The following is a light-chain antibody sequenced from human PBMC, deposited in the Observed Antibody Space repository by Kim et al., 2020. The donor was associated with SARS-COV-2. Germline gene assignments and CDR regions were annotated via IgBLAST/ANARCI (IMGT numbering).Light chain of an antibody. V-gene: IGLV3-19*01. CDR1: TLRSLF. Sequence: AVGQTGRITGQGGTLRSLFESWYQQQPGQAPVLVIYVNKNRPGGIPGRFAGSSAGNTASLTITGAQAEDEADYCCNSGDSSGDHVVFGAGTQLTVL. CDR2: VNK. CDR3: NSGDSSGDHVV. J-gene: IGLJ2*01.